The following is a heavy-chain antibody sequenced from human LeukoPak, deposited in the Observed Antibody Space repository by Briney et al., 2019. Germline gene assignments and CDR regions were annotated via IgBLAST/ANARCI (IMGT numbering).Heavy chain of an antibody. V-gene: IGHV4-4*07. CDR1: GASISSYY. D-gene: IGHD3-10*01. CDR2: IHTSGST. Sequence: PETLSLTCRVYGASISSYYWSWIRQPAGKGLGWIGRIHTSGSTNYNPSLKSRVTMSVDMTQNQFSLKLSSVTAADSAVYYCASVALGAFDSWGQGTMVTVSS. CDR3: ASVALGAFDS. J-gene: IGHJ3*01.